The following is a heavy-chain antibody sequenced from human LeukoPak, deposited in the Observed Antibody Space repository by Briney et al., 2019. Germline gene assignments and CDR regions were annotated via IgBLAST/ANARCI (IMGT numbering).Heavy chain of an antibody. J-gene: IGHJ5*02. D-gene: IGHD6-6*01. CDR2: IYPGDSDT. Sequence: GESLKISCKGSGYSFTSYWIGWVRQMPGKGLEWMGIIYPGDSDTRHSPSFQGQVTISADKSISTAYLQWSSLKASDTAMYYCARRIAAPRNPLGCWFDPWGQGTLVTVSS. V-gene: IGHV5-51*01. CDR1: GYSFTSYW. CDR3: ARRIAAPRNPLGCWFDP.